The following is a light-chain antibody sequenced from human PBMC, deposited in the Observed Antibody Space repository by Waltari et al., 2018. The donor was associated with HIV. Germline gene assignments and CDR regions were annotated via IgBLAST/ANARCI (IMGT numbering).Light chain of an antibody. CDR2: LNI. Sequence: QSVLTQPPSVSGAPGQRVTISCTGSSSNIGAGYDVHRYQHLPGADPKLVFYLNISGPVGFPDRCSCSKSGGAASLAIAGLRTEDGADYHCQSYDNGLSGSIFGGGTKLTVL. J-gene: IGLJ2*01. V-gene: IGLV1-40*01. CDR3: QSYDNGLSGSI. CDR1: SSNIGAGYD.